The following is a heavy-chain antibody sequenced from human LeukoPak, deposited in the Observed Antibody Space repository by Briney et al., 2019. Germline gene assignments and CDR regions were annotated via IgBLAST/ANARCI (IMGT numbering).Heavy chain of an antibody. CDR3: AKDLEIVGATSLFDY. CDR1: GFTFSSYG. D-gene: IGHD1-26*01. J-gene: IGHJ4*02. V-gene: IGHV3-30*02. CDR2: IRYDGSNK. Sequence: GSLRLSCAASGFTFSSYGMHWVRQAPGKGLEWVAFIRYDGSNKYYADSVKGRFTISRDNSKNTLYLQMNSLRAEDTAVYYCAKDLEIVGATSLFDYWGQGTLVTVSS.